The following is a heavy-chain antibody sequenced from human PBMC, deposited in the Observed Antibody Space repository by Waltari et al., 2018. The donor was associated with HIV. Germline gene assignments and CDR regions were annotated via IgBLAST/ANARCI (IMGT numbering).Heavy chain of an antibody. D-gene: IGHD3-22*01. CDR1: GGTFSSYA. V-gene: IGHV1-69*04. J-gene: IGHJ4*02. Sequence: HVQLVQSGAEVKKPGSSGKVSCTASGGTFSSYAISWLRQAPGNGLDWMGRIIPILGIANYAQKFQGRVTITADKSTSTAYMELSSLRSEDTAVYYCARDGGHSSGYLGLHWGQGTLVTVSS. CDR3: ARDGGHSSGYLGLH. CDR2: IIPILGIA.